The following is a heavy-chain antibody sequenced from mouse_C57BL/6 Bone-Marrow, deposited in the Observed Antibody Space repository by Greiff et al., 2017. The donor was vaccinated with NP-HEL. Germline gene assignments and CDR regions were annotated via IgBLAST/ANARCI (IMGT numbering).Heavy chain of an antibody. CDR1: GYTFTSYW. J-gene: IGHJ2*01. CDR2: IDPSDSYT. Sequence: QVQLQQPGAELVMPGASVKLSCKASGYTFTSYWMHWVKQRPGQGLEWIGEIDPSDSYTNYNQKFKGKSTLTVAKSSSTAYMQLSSLTSEDSAVYYCALLYYFDYWGQGTTLTVSS. V-gene: IGHV1-69*01. CDR3: ALLYYFDY.